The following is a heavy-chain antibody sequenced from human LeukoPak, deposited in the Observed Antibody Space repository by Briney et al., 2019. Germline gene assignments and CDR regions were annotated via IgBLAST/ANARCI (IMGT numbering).Heavy chain of an antibody. D-gene: IGHD2-15*01. CDR3: ARDTGSGYCSGGRCRGAFDI. J-gene: IGHJ3*02. CDR1: GFIVGTNY. V-gene: IGHV3-53*01. CDR2: IYSGDNT. Sequence: VGSLRLSCAASGFIVGTNYMTWVRQAPGKGLEWVSVIYSGDNTYYADSVKGRFTISRDTPKNTLYLQMNSLRAEDTAVYYCARDTGSGYCSGGRCRGAFDIWGQGTMVTVSS.